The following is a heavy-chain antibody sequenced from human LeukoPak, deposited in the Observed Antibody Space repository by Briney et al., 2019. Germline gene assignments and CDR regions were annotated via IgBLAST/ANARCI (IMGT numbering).Heavy chain of an antibody. J-gene: IGHJ4*02. D-gene: IGHD5-12*01. CDR1: GGSFSGYY. Sequence: SETLSLTCAVYGGSFSGYYWSWIRQPPGKGLEWIGEINHSGSTNYNPSLKSRVTISVETSKNQFSLKLSSVTAADTAAYYCARDGYSGYAKNFDYWGQGTLVTVSS. CDR2: INHSGST. V-gene: IGHV4-34*01. CDR3: ARDGYSGYAKNFDY.